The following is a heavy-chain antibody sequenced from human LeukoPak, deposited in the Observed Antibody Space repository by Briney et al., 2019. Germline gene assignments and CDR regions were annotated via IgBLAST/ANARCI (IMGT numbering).Heavy chain of an antibody. CDR1: GFTFDDYA. D-gene: IGHD5-18*01. Sequence: PGGSLRLSCAASGFTFDDYAMHWVRHAPGKGLEWVSLISGDGGSTYYADSVKGRFTISRGNSKNSLYLQMNSLRTEDTALYYCAKDIWDSYGSGPSFDYWGQGTLVTVSS. CDR2: ISGDGGST. V-gene: IGHV3-43*02. CDR3: AKDIWDSYGSGPSFDY. J-gene: IGHJ4*02.